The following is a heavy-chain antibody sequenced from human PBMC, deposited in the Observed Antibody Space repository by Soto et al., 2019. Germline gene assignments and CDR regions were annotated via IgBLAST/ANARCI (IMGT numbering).Heavy chain of an antibody. CDR1: GYTFTSYA. D-gene: IGHD2-21*01. CDR2: INAGNGDT. CDR3: ARPIEVVLPADY. J-gene: IGHJ4*02. V-gene: IGHV1-3*01. Sequence: ASVKVSCKASGYTFTSYAMHWVRQAPGQRLEWMGWINAGNGDTKYSQKFQGRVTITRDTSASTAYMELSSLRSEDTAVYYCARPIEVVLPADYWSQGTLVTVSS.